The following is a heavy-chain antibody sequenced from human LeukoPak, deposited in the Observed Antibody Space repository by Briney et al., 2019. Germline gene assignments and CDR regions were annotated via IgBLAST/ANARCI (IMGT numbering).Heavy chain of an antibody. V-gene: IGHV3-23*01. D-gene: IGHD3-3*01. CDR1: GFTFSSYA. CDR3: AKPRHLLRFLEWLSPFDY. CDR2: ISGSGGST. Sequence: PGGSLRLSCAASGFTFSSYAMSWVRQAPGKGLEWDSAISGSGGSTYYADSVKGRFTISRDNSKNTLYLQMNSLRAEDTAVYYCAKPRHLLRFLEWLSPFDYWGQGTLVTVSS. J-gene: IGHJ4*02.